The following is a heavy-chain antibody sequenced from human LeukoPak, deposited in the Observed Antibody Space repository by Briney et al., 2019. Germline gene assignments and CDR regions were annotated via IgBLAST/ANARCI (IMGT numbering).Heavy chain of an antibody. V-gene: IGHV4-59*01. D-gene: IGHD2-21*01. CDR1: GGSISSYY. J-gene: IGHJ3*02. Sequence: SETLSLTCTVSGGSISSYYWSWIRQSPGKGLEWIGYIYYSGSTNYNPSLKSRVTISVDTSKNQFSLKLSSVTAADTAVYYCARRGGVPSGAFDIWGQGTMVTVSS. CDR3: ARRGGVPSGAFDI. CDR2: IYYSGST.